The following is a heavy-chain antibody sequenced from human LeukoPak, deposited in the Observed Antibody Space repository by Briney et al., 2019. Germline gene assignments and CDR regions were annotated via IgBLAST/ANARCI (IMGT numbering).Heavy chain of an antibody. CDR3: ARHPSGTYYYRD. Sequence: SETLSLTCNVSGDSISSSIHYWGWIRQPPGKGLEWIGSIHYSGTTSYNSSLKSRVIISVDTSKNQFSLKLSSVTAADTAVYYCARHPSGTYYYRDWGQGTLVTVSS. CDR2: IHYSGTT. J-gene: IGHJ4*02. V-gene: IGHV4-39*01. D-gene: IGHD1-26*01. CDR1: GDSISSSIHY.